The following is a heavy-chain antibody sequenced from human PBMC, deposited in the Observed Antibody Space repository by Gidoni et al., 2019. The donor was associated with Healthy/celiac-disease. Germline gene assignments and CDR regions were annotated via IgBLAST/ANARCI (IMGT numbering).Heavy chain of an antibody. CDR3: AKDRAPGISGVQAMVI. J-gene: IGHJ4*02. D-gene: IGHD5-18*01. V-gene: IGHV3-23*01. Sequence: EVQLLESGGGLVQPGGSLRLSCAASGFPFRSYAMSWVRQAPGKGLEWVSAISGSGGSTYYADSVKGRFTISRDNSKNTLYLQMNSLRAEDTAVYYCAKDRAPGISGVQAMVIWGQGTLVTVSS. CDR1: GFPFRSYA. CDR2: ISGSGGST.